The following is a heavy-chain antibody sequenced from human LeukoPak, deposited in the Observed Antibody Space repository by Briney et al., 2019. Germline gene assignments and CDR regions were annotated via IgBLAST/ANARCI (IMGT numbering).Heavy chain of an antibody. Sequence: SETLSLTCAVSGYSISSGYCWGWIRQPPGKGLEWIGSIYHSGSTYYNPSLKSRVTISVDTSKNQFSLKLSSVTAADTAVYYCARHAEAFDIWGQGTMVTVSS. V-gene: IGHV4-38-2*01. CDR3: ARHAEAFDI. CDR1: GYSISSGYC. CDR2: IYHSGST. D-gene: IGHD1-14*01. J-gene: IGHJ3*02.